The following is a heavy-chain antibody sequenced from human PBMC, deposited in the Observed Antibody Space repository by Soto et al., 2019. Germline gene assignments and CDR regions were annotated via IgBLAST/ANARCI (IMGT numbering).Heavy chain of an antibody. CDR2: IYYSGST. CDR3: ARGGSSGYYYIDY. V-gene: IGHV4-59*01. D-gene: IGHD3-22*01. Sequence: SETLSLTCTVSGGSISSYYWSWIRQPPGKGLEWIGYIYYSGSTNYNPSLKSRVTISVDTSKNQFSLKLSSVTAADTAVYYCARGGSSGYYYIDYWGQGTLVTVSS. J-gene: IGHJ4*02. CDR1: GGSISSYY.